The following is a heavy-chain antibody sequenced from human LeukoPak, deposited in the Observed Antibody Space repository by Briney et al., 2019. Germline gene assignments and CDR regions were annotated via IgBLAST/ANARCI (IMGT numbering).Heavy chain of an antibody. CDR3: ARDGGDYGSGSYYAY. Sequence: PGGSLRLSCAASGLTVSSNYMSWVRQAPGKGLEWVSVIYSGGNTYYADSVKGRFTISRDNAKNSLYLQMNSLRAEDTALYYCARDGGDYGSGSYYAYWGQGTLVTVSS. CDR2: IYSGGNT. D-gene: IGHD3-10*01. J-gene: IGHJ4*02. CDR1: GLTVSSNY. V-gene: IGHV3-53*01.